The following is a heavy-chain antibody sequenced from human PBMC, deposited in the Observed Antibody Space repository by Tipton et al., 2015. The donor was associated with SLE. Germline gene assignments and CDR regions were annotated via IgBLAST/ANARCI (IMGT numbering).Heavy chain of an antibody. V-gene: IGHV4-61*10. CDR1: GDSISSGSLY. CDR2: IYYSGST. CDR3: AREGDDTRGFFDY. D-gene: IGHD3-22*01. Sequence: TLSLTCTVSGDSISSGSLYWTWIRQPAGKGLEWIGYIYYSGSTNYNPSLKSRVTLSVDTSKNQFSLKLSSVTAADTAVYYCAREGDDTRGFFDYWGQGTLVTVSS. J-gene: IGHJ4*02.